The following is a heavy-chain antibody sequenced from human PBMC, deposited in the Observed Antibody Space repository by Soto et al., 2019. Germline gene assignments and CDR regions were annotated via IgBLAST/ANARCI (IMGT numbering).Heavy chain of an antibody. V-gene: IGHV3-9*01. J-gene: IGHJ4*02. CDR2: ISWNSGSI. Sequence: EVQLVESGGGLVQPGRSLRLSCAASGFTFDDYAMHWVRQAPGKGLEWVSGISWNSGSIGYADSVKGRFTISRDNAENSLYLQMNSLRAEDTALYYCATRYSSSWNEYYWGQGTLVTVSS. CDR1: GFTFDDYA. D-gene: IGHD6-13*01. CDR3: ATRYSSSWNEYY.